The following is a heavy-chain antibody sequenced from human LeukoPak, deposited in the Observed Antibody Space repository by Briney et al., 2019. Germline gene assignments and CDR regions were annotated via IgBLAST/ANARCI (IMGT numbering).Heavy chain of an antibody. J-gene: IGHJ3*02. CDR1: GGSISSYY. D-gene: IGHD3-3*01. CDR3: AKGRVFGVVNDAFDI. V-gene: IGHV4-4*07. Sequence: SSETLSLTCTVSGGSISSYYWSWIRQPAGRGLEWIGRIYTSGSTNYNPSLKSRVTMSVDTSKNQFSLKLSSVTAADTAVYYCAKGRVFGVVNDAFDIWGQGTMVTVSS. CDR2: IYTSGST.